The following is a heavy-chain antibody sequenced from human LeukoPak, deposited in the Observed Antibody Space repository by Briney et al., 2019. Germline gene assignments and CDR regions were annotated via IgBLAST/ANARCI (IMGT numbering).Heavy chain of an antibody. J-gene: IGHJ4*02. D-gene: IGHD3-22*01. CDR2: IKQDGSEK. Sequence: GGSLRLSCAASGFTFSSYWMSWVRQAPGKGLEWVANIKQDGSEKYYVDSVKGRFTISRDNAKNSLYLQMNSLRAEDTAVYYCATYHYYDSSGYYYFDYWGQGTLLTVSS. V-gene: IGHV3-7*01. CDR1: GFTFSSYW. CDR3: ATYHYYDSSGYYYFDY.